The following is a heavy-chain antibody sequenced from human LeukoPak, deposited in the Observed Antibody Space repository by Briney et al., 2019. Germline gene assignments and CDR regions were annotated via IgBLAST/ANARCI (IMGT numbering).Heavy chain of an antibody. CDR1: GFTFSSYE. Sequence: GGSLRLSCAASGFTFSSYEMHWVRQPPGKGLEWVSYISSSDSTIYYADSVKGRFAISRDNAKNSLYLQMSSLRAEDTAVYYCARDYGGSSPFDYWGQGTLVTVSS. J-gene: IGHJ4*02. D-gene: IGHD4-23*01. CDR3: ARDYGGSSPFDY. V-gene: IGHV3-48*03. CDR2: ISSSDSTI.